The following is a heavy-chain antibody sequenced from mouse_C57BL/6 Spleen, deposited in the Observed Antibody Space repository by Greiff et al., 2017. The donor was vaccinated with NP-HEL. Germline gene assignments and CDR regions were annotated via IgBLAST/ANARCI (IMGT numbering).Heavy chain of an antibody. D-gene: IGHD1-1*01. CDR3: ARDGPGYGSSYDY. CDR1: GFTFSSYA. CDR2: ISDGGSYT. V-gene: IGHV5-4*01. J-gene: IGHJ2*01. Sequence: EVQLVESGGGLVKPGGSLKLSCAASGFTFSSYAMSWVRQTPEKRLEWVATISDGGSYTYYPDNVKGRFTISRDNAKNNLYLQMSHLKSEDTAMYYCARDGPGYGSSYDYWGQGTTLTVSS.